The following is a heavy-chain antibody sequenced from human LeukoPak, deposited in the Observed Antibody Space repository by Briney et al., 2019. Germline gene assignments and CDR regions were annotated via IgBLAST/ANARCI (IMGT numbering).Heavy chain of an antibody. CDR2: FDPEDGEDGET. CDR3: AMTDRYAGRPFDD. Sequence: ASVKVSCKVSGYSLIEVAMHWVRQAPGKGLEWMGSFDPEDGEDGETHYGQKFQGRVTMTEDASTDTAYMELSSLTSEDTAVYYCAMTDRYAGRPFDDWRQGTLVTVSS. J-gene: IGHJ4*02. CDR1: GYSLIEVA. D-gene: IGHD1-1*01. V-gene: IGHV1-24*01.